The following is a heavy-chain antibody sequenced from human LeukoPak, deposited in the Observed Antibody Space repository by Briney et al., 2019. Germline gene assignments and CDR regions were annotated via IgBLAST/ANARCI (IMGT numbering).Heavy chain of an antibody. D-gene: IGHD2/OR15-2a*01. CDR1: GGSISSTDHY. J-gene: IGHJ4*02. CDR3: AGHHPRNTVDF. CDR2: IYYSGTT. V-gene: IGHV4-39*01. Sequence: KPSETLSLTCTVSGGSISSTDHYWGWIRQPPGKGLEWIGSIYYSGTTYYNPSLKSRATISVDTSKNQFSLKLSSVTAADTAVYYCAGHHPRNTVDFWGQGTLVTVSS.